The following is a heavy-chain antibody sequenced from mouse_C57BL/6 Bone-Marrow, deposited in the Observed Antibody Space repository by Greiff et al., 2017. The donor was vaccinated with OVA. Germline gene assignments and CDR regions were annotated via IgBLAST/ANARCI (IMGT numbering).Heavy chain of an antibody. J-gene: IGHJ1*03. CDR1: GFTFSSYG. D-gene: IGHD3-1*01. CDR2: ISSGGSYT. CDR3: ARDLGYWYFDV. V-gene: IGHV5-6*02. Sequence: EVMLVESGGDLVKPGGSLKLSCAASGFTFSSYGMSWVRQTPDKRLEWVATISSGGSYTYYPDSVKGRFTISRDNAKNTLYLQMSSLKSEDTAMYYCARDLGYWYFDVWGTGTTVTVSS.